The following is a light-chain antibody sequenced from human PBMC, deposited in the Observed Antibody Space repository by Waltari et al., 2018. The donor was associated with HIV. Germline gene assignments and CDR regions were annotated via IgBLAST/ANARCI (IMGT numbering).Light chain of an antibody. CDR2: RNN. V-gene: IGLV1-47*01. Sequence: QPVLTQPPSASGTPGQRVTIPCSGSSSNIGSNYVYWYQQLPGTAPKLLIYRNNQRPSGVPDRFSGSKSGTSASLAISGLRSEDEADYYCATWDDSLSVVVFGGGTKLTVL. CDR3: ATWDDSLSVVV. CDR1: SSNIGSNY. J-gene: IGLJ2*01.